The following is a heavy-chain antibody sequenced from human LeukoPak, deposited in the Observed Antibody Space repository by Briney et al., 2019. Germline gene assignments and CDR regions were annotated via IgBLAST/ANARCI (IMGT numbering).Heavy chain of an antibody. J-gene: IGHJ4*02. CDR1: GFTFSSYG. CDR2: ISYDGSNK. V-gene: IGHV3-30*18. Sequence: GASVRLSCAASGFTFSSYGMHWVRQAPGKGLEWVAVISYDGSNKYYADSVKGRFTISRDNSKNTLYLQMNSLRAEDTAVYYCAKDRYDILTGPLDYWGQGTLVTVS. D-gene: IGHD3-9*01. CDR3: AKDRYDILTGPLDY.